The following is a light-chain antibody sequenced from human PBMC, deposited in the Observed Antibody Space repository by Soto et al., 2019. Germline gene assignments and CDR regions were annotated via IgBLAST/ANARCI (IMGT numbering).Light chain of an antibody. CDR2: DIS. V-gene: IGKV3-20*01. CDR3: QQYGSSEII. J-gene: IGKJ5*01. CDR1: QSLTNPY. Sequence: ENVLTQSPGTLSLSPGDRATLVCRARQSLTNPYIAWYQQKPGQAPRLLIYDISSRATGIPDRFSGSVSGTDFTLTITRLEPEDFAVFYCQQYGSSEIIFGQGTRLEIK.